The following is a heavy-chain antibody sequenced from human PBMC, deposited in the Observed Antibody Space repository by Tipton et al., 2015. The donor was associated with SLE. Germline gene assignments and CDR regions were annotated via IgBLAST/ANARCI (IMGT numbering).Heavy chain of an antibody. CDR3: ARDQGVVVAAPSDY. J-gene: IGHJ4*02. Sequence: GSLRLSCAASGFTFSDYYMSWIRQAPGKGLEWVSYISSSSIYTNYADSVKGRFTISRDNAKNSLYLQMNSLRAEDTAVYYCARDQGVVVAAPSDYWGQGTLVTVSS. D-gene: IGHD2-15*01. V-gene: IGHV3-11*06. CDR1: GFTFSDYY. CDR2: ISSSSIYT.